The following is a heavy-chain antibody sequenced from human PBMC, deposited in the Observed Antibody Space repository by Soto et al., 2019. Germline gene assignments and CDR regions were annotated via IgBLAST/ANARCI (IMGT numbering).Heavy chain of an antibody. D-gene: IGHD2-21*02. CDR3: ARLESVVTATLYYYGMDV. CDR2: IIPIFGTA. CDR1: GGTFSSYA. J-gene: IGHJ6*02. V-gene: IGHV1-69*01. Sequence: QVQLVQSGAEVKKPGSSVKVSCKASGGTFSSYAISWVRQAPGQGIEWMGGIIPIFGTANYAQKFQGRVTITADESTSTAYRERSSLRSEDTAVYYCARLESVVTATLYYYGMDVWGQGTTVTVSS.